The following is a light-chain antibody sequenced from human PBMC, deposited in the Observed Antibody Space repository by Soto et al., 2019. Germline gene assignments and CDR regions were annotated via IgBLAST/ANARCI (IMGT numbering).Light chain of an antibody. CDR2: EAS. CDR3: QKYNRTPRT. V-gene: IGKV1-27*01. CDR1: QDISDH. Sequence: DFQMTQSPSSLSASVGDRVTITCRASQDISDHLAWYQHKPGKVPKLLIYEASTLQSGVTSRFRGGGSGTDFTLTISSLQPEDVATYYCQKYNRTPRTFGQGTKVELK. J-gene: IGKJ1*01.